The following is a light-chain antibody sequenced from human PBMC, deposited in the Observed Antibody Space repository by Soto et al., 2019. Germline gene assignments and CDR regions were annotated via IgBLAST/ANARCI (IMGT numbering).Light chain of an antibody. V-gene: IGKV3-20*01. Sequence: EIVLRQSPGTLSLSPGERATLSCRASQSVSNNFLAWYQERPGQSPRLLIYGASTRATGIPDRFSGSGSGTDFTLTISRLEPEDFAVYYCQEHGSSPRTFGQGTKVDIK. CDR2: GAS. CDR1: QSVSNNF. CDR3: QEHGSSPRT. J-gene: IGKJ1*01.